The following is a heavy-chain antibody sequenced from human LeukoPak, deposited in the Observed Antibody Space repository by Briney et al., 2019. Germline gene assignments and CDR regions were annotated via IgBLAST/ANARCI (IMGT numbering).Heavy chain of an antibody. CDR1: GFTFSNAW. CDR3: TTDSAKFRYSGYEARDY. CDR2: IKSKTDGGTT. J-gene: IGHJ4*02. V-gene: IGHV3-15*01. D-gene: IGHD5-12*01. Sequence: GGSLRLSCAASGFTFSNAWMSWVRQAPGKGLEWVGRIKSKTDGGTTDYAAPVKGRFTISRDDSKNTLYLQMNSLKTEDTAVYYCTTDSAKFRYSGYEARDYWGQGTLVTVSS.